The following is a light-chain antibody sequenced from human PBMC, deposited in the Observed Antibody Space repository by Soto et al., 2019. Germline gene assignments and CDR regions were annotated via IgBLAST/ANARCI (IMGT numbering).Light chain of an antibody. CDR3: LQDYSYPWT. V-gene: IGKV1-6*01. CDR1: QGIRND. Sequence: AIKMTQSPSSLSASVGDRVTITCRASQGIRNDLGCYQQKPAKDPKLLIFAASSLQSGAPSRFSGSGSGTDFTLTISSLRPEDFASYYCLQDYSYPWTFGQGTQVEIK. CDR2: AAS. J-gene: IGKJ1*01.